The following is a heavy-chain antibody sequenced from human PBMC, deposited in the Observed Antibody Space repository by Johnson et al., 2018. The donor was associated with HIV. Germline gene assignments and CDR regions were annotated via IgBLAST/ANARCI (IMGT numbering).Heavy chain of an antibody. CDR3: ASRSYGCVGNAIDI. V-gene: IGHV3-7*01. CDR2: IKQDGSVK. D-gene: IGHD5-18*01. CDR1: GFTFSSYW. Sequence: VQLVESGVGLVQPGGSLRLSCPASGFTFSSYWMSWVRQAPGQGLAWVANIKQDGSVKYYVDSVKGRFTITRDNAKNSLYLQMNSLRAEDTAGYYCASRSYGCVGNAIDIWGQGRMVTVPS. J-gene: IGHJ3*02.